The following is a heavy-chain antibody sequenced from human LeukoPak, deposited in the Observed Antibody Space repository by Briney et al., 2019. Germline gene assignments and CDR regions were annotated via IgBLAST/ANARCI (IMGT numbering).Heavy chain of an antibody. D-gene: IGHD4-17*01. Sequence: ASVKVSCKVSGYTLSELSMHWVRQAPGKGLEWVGGFDPEDGETIYAQKFQGRVTMTEDTSTDTAYMELSSLRSEDTAVYYCATDEHGDYGTDAFDIWGQGTMVTVSS. J-gene: IGHJ3*02. V-gene: IGHV1-24*01. CDR3: ATDEHGDYGTDAFDI. CDR2: FDPEDGET. CDR1: GYTLSELS.